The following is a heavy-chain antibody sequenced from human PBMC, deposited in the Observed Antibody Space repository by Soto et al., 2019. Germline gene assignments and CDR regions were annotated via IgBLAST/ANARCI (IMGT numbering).Heavy chain of an antibody. CDR3: ARHGYDGSGSPYPAY. J-gene: IGHJ4*02. Sequence: SETLSLTCTVSGGPMSEYFWSWIRQSPGKGLEWIGYVYYLGSTDYNPSLKSRVVISVDTSKRQFSLKLSSVTVADTAVYYCARHGYDGSGSPYPAYWGPGIQVTVSS. CDR1: GGPMSEYF. V-gene: IGHV4-59*01. CDR2: VYYLGST. D-gene: IGHD3-10*01.